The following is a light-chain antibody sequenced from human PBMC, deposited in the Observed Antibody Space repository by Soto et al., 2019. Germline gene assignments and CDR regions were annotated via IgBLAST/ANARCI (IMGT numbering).Light chain of an antibody. V-gene: IGKV1-39*01. CDR2: AAS. J-gene: IGKJ3*01. CDR3: QQIYSTPFT. CDR1: QSISSY. Sequence: DIQMTQSPSSLSASVGDRVTITCRASQSISSYLNWYQQKPGKAPKLLIYAASSLQSGVPSRFSGSGSGTDFTLTISSLQLEDFATYYCQQIYSTPFTLGPGTKVDIK.